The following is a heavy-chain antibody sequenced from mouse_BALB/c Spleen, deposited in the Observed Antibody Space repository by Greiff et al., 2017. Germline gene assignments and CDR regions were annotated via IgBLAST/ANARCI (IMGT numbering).Heavy chain of an antibody. D-gene: IGHD3-1*01. CDR2: IYPGSGST. Sequence: LQQPGSELVRPGASVKLSCKASGYTFTSYWMHWVKQRHGQGLEWIGNIYPGSGSTNYDEKFKSKGTLTVDTSSSTAYMHLSSLTSEDSAVYYCTRGGGSSGYVGFDYWGQGTTLTVSS. V-gene: IGHV1S22*01. CDR3: TRGGGSSGYVGFDY. J-gene: IGHJ2*01. CDR1: GYTFTSYW.